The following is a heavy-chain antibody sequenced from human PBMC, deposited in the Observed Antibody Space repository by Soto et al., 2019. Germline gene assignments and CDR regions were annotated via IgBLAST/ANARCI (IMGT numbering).Heavy chain of an antibody. Sequence: GSLRLSCAASGFTFSDHYMDWVRQAPGKGLEWVGRSRNKANSYTTQYAASVTGRFTISRDDSKNTLYLQMNSLRAEDTAVYYCAKECIAAASSHRYYYYGMDVWGQGTTVTVS. CDR3: AKECIAAASSHRYYYYGMDV. CDR1: GFTFSDHY. J-gene: IGHJ6*02. CDR2: SRNKANSYTT. D-gene: IGHD6-13*01. V-gene: IGHV3-72*01.